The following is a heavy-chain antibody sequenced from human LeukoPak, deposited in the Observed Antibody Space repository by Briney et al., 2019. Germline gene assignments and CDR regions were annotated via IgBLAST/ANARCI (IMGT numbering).Heavy chain of an antibody. D-gene: IGHD1-26*01. CDR3: AKVWVAGASRGYFDS. V-gene: IGHV3-23*01. J-gene: IGHJ4*02. CDR2: ISDSGGTT. Sequence: PGGSLTLSCAASGFTFNNFDMNWVRQPPGKGLEWVSGISDSGGTTHNADSVKGPSTSSTDNPKSTLYLQMNSLRAEDTAVYYCAKVWVAGASRGYFDSWGQGTLVTVSS. CDR1: GFTFNNFD.